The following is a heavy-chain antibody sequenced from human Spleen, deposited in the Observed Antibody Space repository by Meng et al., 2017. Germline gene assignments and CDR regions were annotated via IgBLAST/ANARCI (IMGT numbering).Heavy chain of an antibody. J-gene: IGHJ4*02. Sequence: QRQGSGPRLVNPSQTLSLTGTVSGDSISSGGYYWSWIRQHPGKGLEWIGYIYYSGSTYYNPSLKSLVTMSVDTSKNQFSLNLSSVTAADTAVYYCARGIAVAGTNPPFDYWGQGTLVTVSS. V-gene: IGHV4-31*01. CDR2: IYYSGST. CDR1: GDSISSGGYY. CDR3: ARGIAVAGTNPPFDY. D-gene: IGHD6-19*01.